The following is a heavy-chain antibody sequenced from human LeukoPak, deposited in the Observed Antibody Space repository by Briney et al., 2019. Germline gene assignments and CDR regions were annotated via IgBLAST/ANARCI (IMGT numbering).Heavy chain of an antibody. J-gene: IGHJ4*02. Sequence: GSLRLSCAASGFTFSSYSMNWVRQAPGKGLEWVSSISSSSSYIYYADSVKGRFTISRDNAKNSLYLQMNSLRAEDTAVYYCARSPEVAGTGYFDYWGQGTLVTVSS. CDR2: ISSSSSYI. D-gene: IGHD6-19*01. CDR1: GFTFSSYS. CDR3: ARSPEVAGTGYFDY. V-gene: IGHV3-21*01.